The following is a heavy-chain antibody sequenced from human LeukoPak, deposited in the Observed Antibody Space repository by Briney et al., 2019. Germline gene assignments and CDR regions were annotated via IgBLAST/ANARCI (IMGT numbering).Heavy chain of an antibody. D-gene: IGHD6-13*01. CDR3: AKDAAYSSSWYFDY. Sequence: GGSLRLSCAASGFTVSSNYMSWVRQAPGKGLEWVSVIYSGGSTYYADSVKGRFTISRDNSKNTLYLQMNSLRAEDTAVYYCAKDAAYSSSWYFDYWGQGTLVTVSS. V-gene: IGHV3-53*01. CDR2: IYSGGST. J-gene: IGHJ4*02. CDR1: GFTVSSNY.